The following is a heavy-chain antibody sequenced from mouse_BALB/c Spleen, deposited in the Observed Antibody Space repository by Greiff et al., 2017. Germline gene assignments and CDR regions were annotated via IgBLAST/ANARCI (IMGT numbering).Heavy chain of an antibody. D-gene: IGHD2-4*01. CDR2: ISSGGSYT. V-gene: IGHV5-9-4*01. J-gene: IGHJ4*01. Sequence: EVQRVESGGGLVKPGGSLKLSCAASGFTFSSYAMSWVRQSPEKRLEWVAEISSGGSYTYYPDTVTGRFTISRDNAKNTLYLEMSSLRSEDTAMYYCARDGLYDSYAMDYWGQGTSVTVSS. CDR1: GFTFSSYA. CDR3: ARDGLYDSYAMDY.